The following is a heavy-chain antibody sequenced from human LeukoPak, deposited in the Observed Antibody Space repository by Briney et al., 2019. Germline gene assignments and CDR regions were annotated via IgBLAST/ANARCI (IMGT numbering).Heavy chain of an antibody. J-gene: IGHJ4*02. D-gene: IGHD3-16*01. CDR3: TRDRGGYFDY. CDR2: IRSKAYGGTT. V-gene: IGHV3-49*04. Sequence: GGSLRLSCTASGFTFGDYAMSWVRQAPGKGLEWVGFIRSKAYGGTTEYAASVKGRFTISRDDSKSIAYLQMNSLKTEDTAVYYCTRDRGGYFDYWGQGALVTVSS. CDR1: GFTFGDYA.